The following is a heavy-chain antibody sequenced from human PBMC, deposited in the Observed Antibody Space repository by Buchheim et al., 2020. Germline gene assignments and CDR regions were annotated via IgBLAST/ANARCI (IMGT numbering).Heavy chain of an antibody. CDR1: GFTFSSSD. D-gene: IGHD2-2*01. CDR2: ISSSGGDI. J-gene: IGHJ4*02. Sequence: VQLVESGGGVVQPGRSLRLSCAATGFTFSSSDMNWVRQAPGKGLEWVSYISSSGGDIYYADSVKGRFTISRDNAKNSLYLQINSLRAEDTAVYYCARYCSTTGCYDINNWGQGTL. CDR3: ARYCSTTGCYDINN. V-gene: IGHV3-48*03.